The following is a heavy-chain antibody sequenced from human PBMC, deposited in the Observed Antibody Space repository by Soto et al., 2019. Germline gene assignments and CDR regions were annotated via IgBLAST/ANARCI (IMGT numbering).Heavy chain of an antibody. Sequence: SVKVSCKTSGYTFSSYSINWVRQAPGQGLEWMGGIIPIFGTANYAQKFQGRVTITADKSTSTAYMELSSLRSEDTAVYYCARDLTTVTTNYFDYWGQGTLVTVSS. D-gene: IGHD4-17*01. CDR2: IIPIFGTA. CDR1: GYTFSSYS. CDR3: ARDLTTVTTNYFDY. J-gene: IGHJ4*02. V-gene: IGHV1-69*06.